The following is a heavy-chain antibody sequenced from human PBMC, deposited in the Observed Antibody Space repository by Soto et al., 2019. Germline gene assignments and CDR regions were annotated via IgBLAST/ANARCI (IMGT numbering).Heavy chain of an antibody. CDR3: AASSGWFRIDY. J-gene: IGHJ4*02. CDR2: IYHTGSP. V-gene: IGHV4-59*01. CDR1: SGSINSYY. Sequence: NPSETLSLTCTVSSGSINSYYWSWIRQPPGKEPEWIGYIYHTGSPNYNPSLKSRVTMSLDRSKDQPSLQLTSVTAADTAVYHCAASSGWFRIDYWGQGILVTVSS. D-gene: IGHD6-19*01.